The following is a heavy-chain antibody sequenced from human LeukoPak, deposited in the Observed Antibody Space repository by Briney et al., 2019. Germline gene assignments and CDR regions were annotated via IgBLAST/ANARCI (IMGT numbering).Heavy chain of an antibody. CDR3: ASVYDSSGYSIDY. CDR1: GFTFSSYG. J-gene: IGHJ4*02. D-gene: IGHD3-22*01. CDR2: ISSSSSYI. Sequence: GGSLRLSCAASGFTFSSYGMNWVRQAPGKGLEWVSSISSSSSYIYYADSVKGRFTISRDNAKNSLYLQMNSLRVEDTAVYYCASVYDSSGYSIDYWGQGTLVNVSS. V-gene: IGHV3-21*01.